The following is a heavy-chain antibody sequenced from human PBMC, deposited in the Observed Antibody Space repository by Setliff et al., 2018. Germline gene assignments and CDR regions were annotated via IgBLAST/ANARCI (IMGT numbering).Heavy chain of an antibody. J-gene: IGHJ6*03. CDR3: AREGVDTRSSTDYRYYMDV. CDR2: IIPVVGTP. D-gene: IGHD5-18*01. Sequence: GASVKVSCKASGGILRSYSLNWVRQAPGQGLEWMGGIIPVVGTPNYAQKFQGRVTISTDESTTTSYMELSSLRSEDTAVYYCAREGVDTRSSTDYRYYMDVWGKGTTVTVSS. V-gene: IGHV1-69*05. CDR1: GGILRSYS.